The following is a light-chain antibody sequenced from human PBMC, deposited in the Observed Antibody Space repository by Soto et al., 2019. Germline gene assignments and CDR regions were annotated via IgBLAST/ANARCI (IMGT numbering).Light chain of an antibody. Sequence: DSQMPQSPTSLSASVGDRVTISFRASRSRSTYLNCYQQKPGKAPKLLIYSASGVQSGVPPRFSGSGSGTDFILTISSLRPDDNATYYCQQTYRAPPWTFGQGTKVDIK. J-gene: IGKJ1*01. V-gene: IGKV1-39*01. CDR1: RSRSTY. CDR2: SAS. CDR3: QQTYRAPPWT.